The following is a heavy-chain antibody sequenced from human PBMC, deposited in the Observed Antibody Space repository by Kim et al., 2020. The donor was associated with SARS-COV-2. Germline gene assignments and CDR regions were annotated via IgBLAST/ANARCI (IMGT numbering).Heavy chain of an antibody. CDR1: GYTFTSYG. CDR2: ISAYNGNT. V-gene: IGHV1-18*01. J-gene: IGHJ5*02. Sequence: ASVKVSCKASGYTFTSYGISWVRQAPGQGLEWMGWISAYNGNTNYAQKLQGRVTMTTDTSTSTAYMELRSLRSDDTAVYYCASRYRGREVSIGSSWFVETWGQGTLVTVSS. D-gene: IGHD6-13*01. CDR3: ASRYRGREVSIGSSWFVET.